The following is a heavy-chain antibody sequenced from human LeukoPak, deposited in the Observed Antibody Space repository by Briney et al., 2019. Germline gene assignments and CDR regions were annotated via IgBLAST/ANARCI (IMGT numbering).Heavy chain of an antibody. CDR3: ARIQAVAATSGFDY. CDR2: IKQDGSEK. D-gene: IGHD2-15*01. V-gene: IGHV3-7*01. CDR1: GFTFSSYW. J-gene: IGHJ4*02. Sequence: GGSLRLSCAASGFTFSSYWMSWVRQAPGKGLEWVANIKQDGSEKYYVDSVKGRFTISRDNAKNSLYLQMNSLRAEGTAVYYCARIQAVAATSGFDYWGQGTLVTVSS.